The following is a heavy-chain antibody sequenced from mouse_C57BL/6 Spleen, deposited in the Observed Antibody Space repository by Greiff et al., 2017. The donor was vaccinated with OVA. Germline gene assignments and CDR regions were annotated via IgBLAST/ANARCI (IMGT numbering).Heavy chain of an antibody. V-gene: IGHV1-80*01. CDR1: GYAFSSYW. J-gene: IGHJ1*03. CDR2: IYPGDGDT. CDR3: ARWGTVVAHWYFDV. D-gene: IGHD1-1*01. Sequence: QVQLQQSGAELVKPGASVKISCKASGYAFSSYWMNWVKQRPGKGLEWIGQIYPGDGDTNYNGKFKGKATLTADKSSSTAYMQLSSLTSEDSAVYFCARWGTVVAHWYFDVWGTGTTVTVSS.